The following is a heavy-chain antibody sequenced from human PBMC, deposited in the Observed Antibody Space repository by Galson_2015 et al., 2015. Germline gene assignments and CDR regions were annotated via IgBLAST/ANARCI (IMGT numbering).Heavy chain of an antibody. Sequence: LRLSCAASGFTFSSYSMNWVRQAPGKGLEWVSSISSSSSYIYYADSVKGRFTISRDNAKNSLYLQMNSLRAEDTAVYYCARVPYCSSTSCYSDPGYWGQGTLVTVSS. J-gene: IGHJ4*02. V-gene: IGHV3-21*01. CDR3: ARVPYCSSTSCYSDPGY. CDR1: GFTFSSYS. D-gene: IGHD2-2*01. CDR2: ISSSSSYI.